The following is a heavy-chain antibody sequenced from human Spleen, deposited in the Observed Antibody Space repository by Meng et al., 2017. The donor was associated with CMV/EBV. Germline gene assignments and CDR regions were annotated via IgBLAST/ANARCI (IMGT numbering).Heavy chain of an antibody. CDR3: ARGPPTSGFDY. CDR1: GYTFTNYD. D-gene: IGHD2-15*01. V-gene: IGHV1-8*01. J-gene: IGHJ4*02. CDR2: MNPNSDNT. Sequence: ASVKVSCKASGYTFTNYDINWVRQATGQGLEWMGWMNPNSDNTGYTQKFQGRVTMTTYTSTSTVYMELSSLTSEDTAVYYCARGPPTSGFDYWGRGTLVTVSS.